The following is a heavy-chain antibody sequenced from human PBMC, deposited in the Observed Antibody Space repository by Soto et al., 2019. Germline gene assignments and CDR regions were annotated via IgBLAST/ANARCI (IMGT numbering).Heavy chain of an antibody. J-gene: IGHJ4*02. D-gene: IGHD2-15*01. Sequence: QVQLVESGGGVVQPGRSLRLSCAESAFIFNEYGLHWVRQAPGKGLEWVAVIWYDGSNKYYADSVKGRFTFSRDNSKNTMSLQMNSLRVEDTAIYYCARWGCSGSNCNLNQRSFDLWGQGTLVTVSS. V-gene: IGHV3-33*01. CDR2: IWYDGSNK. CDR3: ARWGCSGSNCNLNQRSFDL. CDR1: AFIFNEYG.